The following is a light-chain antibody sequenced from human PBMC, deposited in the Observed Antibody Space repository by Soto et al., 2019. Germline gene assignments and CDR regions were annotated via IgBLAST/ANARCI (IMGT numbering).Light chain of an antibody. V-gene: IGKV1D-16*02. CDR2: VAS. CDR1: QGVRSW. Sequence: DIQMTQSPSSLPASVGDRVTITCRARQGVRSWLAWYQQRPERAPKLLIYVASSLQSGAPSRFSGTGSGTDFTLTISSLQAEDFATYSCQQYNSYPLSCGGGTKVEIK. J-gene: IGKJ4*02. CDR3: QQYNSYPLS.